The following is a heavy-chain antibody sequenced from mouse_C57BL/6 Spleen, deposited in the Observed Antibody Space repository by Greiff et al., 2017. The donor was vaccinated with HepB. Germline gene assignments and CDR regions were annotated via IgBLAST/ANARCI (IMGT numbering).Heavy chain of an antibody. V-gene: IGHV1-82*01. CDR2: IYPGDGDT. D-gene: IGHD1-1*01. CDR1: GYAFSSSW. CDR3: ARAHYYGSSPHLDY. Sequence: VQLQESGPELVKPEASVKISCKASGYAFSSSWMNWVKQRPGKGLEWIGRIYPGDGDTNYNGKFKGKATLTADKSSSTAYMQLSSLTSEDSAVYFCARAHYYGSSPHLDYWGQGTTLTVSS. J-gene: IGHJ2*01.